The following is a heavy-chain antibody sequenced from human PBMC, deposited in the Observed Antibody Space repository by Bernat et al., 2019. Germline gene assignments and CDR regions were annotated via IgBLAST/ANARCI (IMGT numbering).Heavy chain of an antibody. CDR3: ARDLPQDIVVVPAAIGY. V-gene: IGHV3-21*01. CDR1: GFTFSSYS. CDR2: ISSSSSYI. Sequence: EVQLVESGGGLVQPGGSLRLSCAASGFTFSSYSMNWVRQAPGKGLEWVSSISSSSSYIYYADSVTGRFTISRDNAKNSLYLQMNSLRAEDTAVYYCARDLPQDIVVVPAAIGYWGQGTLVTVSS. D-gene: IGHD2-2*01. J-gene: IGHJ4*02.